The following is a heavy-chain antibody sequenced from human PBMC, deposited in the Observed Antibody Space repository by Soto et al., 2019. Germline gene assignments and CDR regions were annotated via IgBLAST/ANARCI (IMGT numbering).Heavy chain of an antibody. V-gene: IGHV4-31*03. CDR2: LFYSGRT. CDR1: GGSIDSGGFY. J-gene: IGHJ5*02. Sequence: QIQLQESGPGLVKPSQTLSLTCNVSGGSIDSGGFYWSWIRQRPGKGLEWVGYLFYSGRTYYNPSLKSRLSISVDTSKNQFSLKLSSMSAADTAVYYCARCEYRGSSRWFDPWGQGTLVTVSS. CDR3: ARCEYRGSSRWFDP. D-gene: IGHD6-6*01.